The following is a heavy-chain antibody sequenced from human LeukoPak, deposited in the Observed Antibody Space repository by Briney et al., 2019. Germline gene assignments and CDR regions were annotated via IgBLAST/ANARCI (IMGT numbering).Heavy chain of an antibody. CDR3: ARASGYSGYDPFDY. CDR2: IYSDDST. Sequence: PGGSLRLSCAASGFTVSSHYMSWVRQAPGKGLEWVLVIYSDDSTYSADSLKGRFTISRDISKNTLYLQMNTLRAEDTAVYYCARASGYSGYDPFDYWGQGTLVTVSS. V-gene: IGHV3-66*01. D-gene: IGHD5-12*01. J-gene: IGHJ4*02. CDR1: GFTVSSHY.